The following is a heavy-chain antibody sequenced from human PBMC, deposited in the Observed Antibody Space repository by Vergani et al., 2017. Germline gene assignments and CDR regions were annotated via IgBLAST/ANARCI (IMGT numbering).Heavy chain of an antibody. V-gene: IGHV3-23*01. Sequence: EVHLLESGGGLVQSGGSLRFSCAASGFTFSNSAVSWVRQAPGRGLAWVSSISGTGLSTDYADSVKGRFSISRDNSKNTVFLQMHSLRAEDTAIYYCVKEKIGLGSYFFDSWGHGILVTVSS. CDR2: ISGTGLST. CDR3: VKEKIGLGSYFFDS. D-gene: IGHD2/OR15-2a*01. CDR1: GFTFSNSA. J-gene: IGHJ4*01.